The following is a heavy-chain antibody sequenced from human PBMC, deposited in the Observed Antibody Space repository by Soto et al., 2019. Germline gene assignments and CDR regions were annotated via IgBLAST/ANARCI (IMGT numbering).Heavy chain of an antibody. V-gene: IGHV5-51*01. Sequence: GESLKISCKGSGYSFTSYWIGWVRQMPWKGLEWMGIIYPGDSDTRYSPSFQGQVTISAAKSISTPYLQWSTLKASDNAMYYWARAGEGFVEWFQLDYYYYGLDGWGQGTTVTVSS. CDR3: ARAGEGFVEWFQLDYYYYGLDG. D-gene: IGHD3-3*01. CDR1: GYSFTSYW. CDR2: IYPGDSDT. J-gene: IGHJ6*02.